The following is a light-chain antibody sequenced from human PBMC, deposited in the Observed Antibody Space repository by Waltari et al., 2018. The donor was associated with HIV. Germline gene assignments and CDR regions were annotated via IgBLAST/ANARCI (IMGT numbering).Light chain of an antibody. J-gene: IGLJ2*01. CDR1: RSDIGTNY. V-gene: IGLV1-51*01. Sequence: QSVLTQPPSVSAAPGQKVTMSCPGTRSDIGTNYVSWYQHVPGMTPKLLIYDNNKRPSGIPDRFSGSKSGTSATLGITGLQTGDEADYYCGTWDGSLSGVVFGGGTKLTVL. CDR2: DNN. CDR3: GTWDGSLSGVV.